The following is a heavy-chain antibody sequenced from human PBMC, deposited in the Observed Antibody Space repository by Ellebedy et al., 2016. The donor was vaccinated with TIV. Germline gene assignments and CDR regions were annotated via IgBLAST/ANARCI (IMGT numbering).Heavy chain of an antibody. Sequence: GGSLRLSXAASGFIFSRHWMSWVRQVPGKGLEWVANIKEDGSEEYYGDSVKGRCTIFRDNDKNSLNLQMVSLRAEDTAVYYCARGGTAGGFDVWGQGTMVTVSS. J-gene: IGHJ3*01. CDR1: GFIFSRHW. V-gene: IGHV3-7*01. CDR3: ARGGTAGGFDV. D-gene: IGHD2-8*02. CDR2: IKEDGSEE.